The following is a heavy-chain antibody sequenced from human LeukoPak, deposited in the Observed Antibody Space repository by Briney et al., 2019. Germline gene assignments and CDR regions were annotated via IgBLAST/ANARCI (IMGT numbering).Heavy chain of an antibody. CDR1: GYTFTSYG. CDR2: ISAYNGNT. Sequence: ASVKVSCKASGYTFTSYGISWVRQAPGQGLEWMGWISAYNGNTNYAQKLQGRVTMTTDTSTGTAYMELRSLRSDDTAVYYCASTMVRATDAFDIWGQGTMVTVSS. CDR3: ASTMVRATDAFDI. D-gene: IGHD3-10*01. J-gene: IGHJ3*02. V-gene: IGHV1-18*01.